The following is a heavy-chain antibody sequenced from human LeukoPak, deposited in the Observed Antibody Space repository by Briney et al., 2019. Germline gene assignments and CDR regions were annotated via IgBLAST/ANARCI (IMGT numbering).Heavy chain of an antibody. CDR3: ARGSSSYYFDY. V-gene: IGHV1-46*01. Sequence: GASVKVSCKTSGYTFINYYMHWVRQAPGQGLEWMGIINPSGGDTRYAQKFQGRVTMTRDTSTSTVYMELSSLRSEDTAIYYCARGSSSYYFDYWGQGTLVTVSS. J-gene: IGHJ4*02. D-gene: IGHD6-6*01. CDR1: GYTFINYY. CDR2: INPSGGDT.